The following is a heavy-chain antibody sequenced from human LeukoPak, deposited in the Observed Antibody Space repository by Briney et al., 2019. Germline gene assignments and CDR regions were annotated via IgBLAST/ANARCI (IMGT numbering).Heavy chain of an antibody. CDR1: GYTFTGYY. CDR2: INPDSGNT. J-gene: IGHJ3*01. Sequence: GASVKVSCKASGYTFTGYYLHWVRQAPGHGLEWLGWINPDSGNTKYSQKFQGRVTLTRDTSISTAYMEVSRLGSDDTAVYYCARVGHYDSSVYADDVLDFWGQGAMVTVSS. D-gene: IGHD3-22*01. V-gene: IGHV1-2*02. CDR3: ARVGHYDSSVYADDVLDF.